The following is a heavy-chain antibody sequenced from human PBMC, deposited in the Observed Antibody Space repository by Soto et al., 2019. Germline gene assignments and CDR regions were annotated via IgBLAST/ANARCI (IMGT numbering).Heavy chain of an antibody. CDR3: AKAGRIAVAGISFDY. CDR1: GFTFSSYA. V-gene: IGHV3-23*01. D-gene: IGHD6-19*01. CDR2: ISGSGGST. Sequence: GGSLRLSCAASGFTFSSYAMSWVRQAPGKGLEWVSAISGSGGSTYYADSVKGRFTISRDNSKNTLYLQMNSLRAEDTAVYYCAKAGRIAVAGISFDYWGQGTLVTVSS. J-gene: IGHJ4*02.